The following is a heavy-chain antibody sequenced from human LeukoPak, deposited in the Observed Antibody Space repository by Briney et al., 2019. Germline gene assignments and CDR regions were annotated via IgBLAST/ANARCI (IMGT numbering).Heavy chain of an antibody. CDR3: ARAYDLMHPFDI. D-gene: IGHD5-12*01. CDR2: IYPDDSDT. Sequence: GESLKISCKGFGYSFPSYWIGWVRQMPGKGLEWMGIIYPDDSDTRYSPSFQGQVTISADKYITTAYLQWSRMKASDTSMYYCARAYDLMHPFDIWGQGTMVTVSS. J-gene: IGHJ3*02. V-gene: IGHV5-51*01. CDR1: GYSFPSYW.